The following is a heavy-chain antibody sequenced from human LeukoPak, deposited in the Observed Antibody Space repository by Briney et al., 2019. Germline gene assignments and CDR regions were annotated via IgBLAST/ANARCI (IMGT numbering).Heavy chain of an antibody. V-gene: IGHV3-21*01. CDR3: ARDLDY. J-gene: IGHJ4*02. CDR1: GFTFSSYS. CDR2: IGSGSTYI. Sequence: PGGSLRLSCAASGFTFSSYSMNWVRQAPGKGLEWVSSIGSGSTYIYYADSVKGRFTISRDNSKNTLYLQMNSLRAEDTAVYYCARDLDYWGQGTLVTVSS.